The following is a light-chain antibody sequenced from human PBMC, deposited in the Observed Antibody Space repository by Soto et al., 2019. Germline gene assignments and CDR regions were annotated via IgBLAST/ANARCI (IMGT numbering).Light chain of an antibody. J-gene: IGLJ2*01. V-gene: IGLV2-23*01. CDR3: CSYSGSSTPYVV. Sequence: QSVLTQPPSVSGAPGQRVTISCTGSSSNIGANFEVHWYQQHPGKAPKLIIYEGSKRPSGVSNRFSGSKSGNTASLTISGLQEDDEADDCCCSYSGSSTPYVVFGGGTQLTVL. CDR1: SSNIGANFE. CDR2: EGS.